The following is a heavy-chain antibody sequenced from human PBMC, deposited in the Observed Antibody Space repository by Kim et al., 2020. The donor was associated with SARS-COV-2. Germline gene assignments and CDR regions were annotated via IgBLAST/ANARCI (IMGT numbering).Heavy chain of an antibody. CDR3: SRMGEVRGVIIRYYYYYGIDV. CDR1: GFTFSSYG. J-gene: IGHJ6*02. V-gene: IGHV3-33*01. Sequence: GGSLRPSCAASGFTFSSYGMHWVRQAPGKGLEWVAVIWYDGSNKYYAYSVKGRFTISRDNSKNTLYLQMNSLRAEDTAVYYWSRMGEVRGVIIRYYYYYGIDVWGQGTTVTVSS. CDR2: IWYDGSNK. D-gene: IGHD3-10*01.